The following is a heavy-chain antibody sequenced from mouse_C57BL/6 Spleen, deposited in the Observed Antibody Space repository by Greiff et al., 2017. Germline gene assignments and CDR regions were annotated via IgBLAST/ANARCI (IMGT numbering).Heavy chain of an antibody. V-gene: IGHV1-9*01. D-gene: IGHD2-14*01. Sequence: VQLQQSGAELMKPGASVKLSCKATGYTFTGYWIEWVKQRPGHGLEWIGEILPGSGNTNYNEKFKGKATFTADTSSNTAYMQLSSLTTEDSAIYYGAITIGHFDYWGQGTILTVSS. CDR3: AITIGHFDY. J-gene: IGHJ2*01. CDR1: GYTFTGYW. CDR2: ILPGSGNT.